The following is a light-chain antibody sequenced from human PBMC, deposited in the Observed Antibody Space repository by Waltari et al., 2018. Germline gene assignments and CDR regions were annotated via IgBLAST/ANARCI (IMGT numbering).Light chain of an antibody. CDR3: QQYGSFYT. J-gene: IGKJ2*01. CDR2: GAS. CDR1: QSVNTY. V-gene: IGKV3-20*01. Sequence: EIVLTQSPGTLSLSPGERATPSCRASQSVNTYLAWYQQKPGQAPRRLIYGASSRATGIPDRFSGSGSGTDFTLTISRLEPEDFAVYYCQQYGSFYTFGQGTKLEIK.